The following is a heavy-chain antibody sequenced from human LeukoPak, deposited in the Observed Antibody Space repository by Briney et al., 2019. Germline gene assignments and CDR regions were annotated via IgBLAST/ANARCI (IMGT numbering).Heavy chain of an antibody. CDR2: INWNGGST. J-gene: IGHJ4*02. D-gene: IGHD3-22*01. CDR3: ARGVLVVITTNPDY. Sequence: PGGSLRLSCAASGFTFDDYGMSWVRQAPGKGLEWVSGINWNGGSTGYADSVKGQFTISRDNAKNSLYLQMNSLRAEDTALYYCARGVLVVITTNPDYWGQGTLVTVSS. V-gene: IGHV3-20*04. CDR1: GFTFDDYG.